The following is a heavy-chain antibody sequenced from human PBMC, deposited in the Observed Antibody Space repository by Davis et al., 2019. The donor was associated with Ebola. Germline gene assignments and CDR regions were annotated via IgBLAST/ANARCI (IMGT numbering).Heavy chain of an antibody. CDR1: GYTFTGYF. CDR2: INPNSGGT. V-gene: IGHV1-2*04. Sequence: ASVKVSCKASGYTFTGYFMHWVRQAPGQGLEWMGWINPNSGGTNYAQKFQGWVTMTRDTSISTAYMELSRLRSDDTAVYYCAREGPRFDSSGYYYGMDVWGQGTTVTVSS. J-gene: IGHJ6*02. CDR3: AREGPRFDSSGYYYGMDV. D-gene: IGHD3-22*01.